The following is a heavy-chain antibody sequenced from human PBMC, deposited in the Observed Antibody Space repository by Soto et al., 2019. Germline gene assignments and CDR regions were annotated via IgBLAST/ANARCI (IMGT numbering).Heavy chain of an antibody. V-gene: IGHV4-34*01. J-gene: IGHJ6*03. CDR3: ARGLILWFGELSRRGGYYYYMDV. Sequence: WTWIRQTPEKGLEWIGEINDSGNIHYNPSLKSRVTILVDTAKKQISLRLSSVTAADTAVYYCARGLILWFGELSRRGGYYYYMDVWGNGTTVTVSS. D-gene: IGHD3-10*01. CDR2: INDSGNI.